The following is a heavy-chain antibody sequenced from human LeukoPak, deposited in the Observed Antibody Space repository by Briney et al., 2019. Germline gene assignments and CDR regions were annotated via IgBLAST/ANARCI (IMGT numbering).Heavy chain of an antibody. J-gene: IGHJ4*02. CDR2: ISSSSSYI. D-gene: IGHD6-6*01. Sequence: GGSLRLSCAASGFTFSSYSMNWVRQAPGKGLEWVSSISSSSSYIYYADSVKGRFTISRDNAKNSLYLQMNSLRAEDTAVYYCARGSYSSSGFIEYWGQGTLVTVSS. V-gene: IGHV3-21*01. CDR1: GFTFSSYS. CDR3: ARGSYSSSGFIEY.